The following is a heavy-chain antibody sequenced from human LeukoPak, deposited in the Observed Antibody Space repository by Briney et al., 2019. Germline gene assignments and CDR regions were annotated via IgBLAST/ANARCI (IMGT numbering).Heavy chain of an antibody. D-gene: IGHD2-15*01. J-gene: IGHJ4*02. CDR3: ANLLRTSTPAVY. CDR2: ISYDGNDE. CDR1: GFTFSNYG. Sequence: PGGSLRLSCVASGFTFSNYGMHWVRQAPGKGLEWVTTISYDGNDEYYADSVKGRFTISRDNSKNTLYLQMNSLRAEDTAVYYCANLLRTSTPAVYWGQGTLVTVSS. V-gene: IGHV3-30*18.